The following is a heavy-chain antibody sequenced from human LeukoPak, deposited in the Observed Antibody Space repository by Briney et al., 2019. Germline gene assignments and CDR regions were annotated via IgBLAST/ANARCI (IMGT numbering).Heavy chain of an antibody. CDR2: ISVYNGQT. V-gene: IGHV1-18*01. CDR3: ARDLGWELQHFFDH. Sequence: GASVKVSCKASGYTFNSYGINWGRHAPGPGLEWMGWISVYNGQTNYAHKFQGRVTMTTDTSTRTVYMELRSLRSDDTAVYYCARDLGWELQHFFDHWGQGTLVTVSA. CDR1: GYTFNSYG. J-gene: IGHJ4*02. D-gene: IGHD1-26*01.